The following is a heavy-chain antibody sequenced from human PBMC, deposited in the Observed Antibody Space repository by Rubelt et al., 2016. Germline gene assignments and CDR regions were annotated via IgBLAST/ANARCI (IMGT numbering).Heavy chain of an antibody. CDR1: DASIRSNSYY. Sequence: QLQLQESGPGLVKPSETLSLACTVSDASIRSNSYYWGWIRQPPGKGLEYIGSMSYSGDTYYNPSLKSRVTMSLDASNNQFSLKLTSVTAADTAVYYCARGMESTLFYFDSWGLGTLVTVSS. D-gene: IGHD3-3*01. CDR2: MSYSGDT. V-gene: IGHV4-39*07. J-gene: IGHJ4*02. CDR3: ARGMESTLFYFDS.